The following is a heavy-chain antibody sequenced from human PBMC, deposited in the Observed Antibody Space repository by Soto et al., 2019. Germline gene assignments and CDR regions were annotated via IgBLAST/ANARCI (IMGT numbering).Heavy chain of an antibody. CDR1: GGSFSGYY. D-gene: IGHD6-19*01. V-gene: IGHV4-34*01. CDR2: INHSGST. Sequence: SETLSLTCAVYGGSFSGYYWSWIRQPSGKGLEWIGEINHSGSTNYNPSLKSRVTISVDTSKNQFSLKLSSVTAADTAVYYCARGPHKYSSGWYIRVDYFDCWGQGTLVTVSS. CDR3: ARGPHKYSSGWYIRVDYFDC. J-gene: IGHJ4*02.